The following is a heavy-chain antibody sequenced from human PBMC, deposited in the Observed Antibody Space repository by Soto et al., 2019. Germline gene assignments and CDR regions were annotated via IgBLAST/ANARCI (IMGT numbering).Heavy chain of an antibody. CDR1: GFTFSNAW. V-gene: IGHV3-15*01. CDR2: IKSKTDGGTT. CDR3: TTQFSEVRGPHYGMDV. D-gene: IGHD3-10*01. Sequence: GGSLRLSCAASGFTFSNAWMSWVRQAPGKGLEWVGRIKSKTDGGTTDYAAPVKGRFTISRDDSKNTLYLQMNSLKTEDTAVYYCTTQFSEVRGPHYGMDVWGQGTTVTVSS. J-gene: IGHJ6*02.